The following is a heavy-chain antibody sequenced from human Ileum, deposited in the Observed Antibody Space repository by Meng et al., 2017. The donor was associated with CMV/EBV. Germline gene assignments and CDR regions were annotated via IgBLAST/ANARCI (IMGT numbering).Heavy chain of an antibody. V-gene: IGHV3-23*01. CDR3: DASDY. Sequence: GLLTPSCAASGITFSISPMSWARQAPGKGLEWVSTIGGRSGRTHYADSVKGRFTISRDNSKNTLYLHMNSLRAEDTAIYYCDASDYWGQGTLVTVSS. J-gene: IGHJ4*02. CDR2: IGGRSGRT. D-gene: IGHD6-6*01. CDR1: GITFSISP.